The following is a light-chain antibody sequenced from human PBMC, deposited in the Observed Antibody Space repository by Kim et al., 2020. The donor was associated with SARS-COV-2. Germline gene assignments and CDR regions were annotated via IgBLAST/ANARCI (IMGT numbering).Light chain of an antibody. CDR1: QDITNY. J-gene: IGKJ2*01. V-gene: IGKV1-17*03. CDR3: LQHKNFPQT. CDR2: AAS. Sequence: ASVGDRVTLSCRSSQDITNYLGLFQQKPGKVPKRLMYAASSGQSGVPSRFSGSGSGTEFTHTIRSLQPEDFATYYCLQHKNFPQTFGKGTKLE.